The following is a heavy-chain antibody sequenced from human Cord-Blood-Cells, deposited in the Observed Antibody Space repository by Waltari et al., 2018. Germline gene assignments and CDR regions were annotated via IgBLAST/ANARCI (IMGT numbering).Heavy chain of an antibody. CDR1: GYTFTGYY. Sequence: QVQLVQSGAEVKKPGASVKVSCKASGYTFTGYYMHWVRQAPGQGLEWMGWINPNSGGTNDAQKFQGRVTMTRDTSISTAYMELSRLRSDDTAVYYCARAPPYYYGSGRYYFDYWGQGTLVTVSS. CDR3: ARAPPYYYGSGRYYFDY. D-gene: IGHD3-10*01. V-gene: IGHV1-2*02. CDR2: INPNSGGT. J-gene: IGHJ4*02.